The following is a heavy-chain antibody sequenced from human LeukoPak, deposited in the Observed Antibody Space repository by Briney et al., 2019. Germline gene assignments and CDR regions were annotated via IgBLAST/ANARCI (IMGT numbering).Heavy chain of an antibody. J-gene: IGHJ4*02. CDR1: GFTFSDYY. D-gene: IGHD6-6*01. CDR2: ISSSGSTI. Sequence: GGSLRLSCAASGFTFSDYYMSWIRQAPGKGLEWVSYISSSGSTIYYADSVKGRFTISRDNAKNSLYLQMNSLRAEDTAVYYCTTELSSVSSKFQWGQGTLVTVSS. CDR3: TTELSSVSSKFQ. V-gene: IGHV3-11*01.